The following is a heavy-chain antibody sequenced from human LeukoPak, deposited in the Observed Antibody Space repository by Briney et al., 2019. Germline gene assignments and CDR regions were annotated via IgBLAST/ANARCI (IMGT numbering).Heavy chain of an antibody. CDR1: GGSISSGYY. D-gene: IGHD3-10*01. Sequence: SETLSLTCTVSGGSISSGYYWGWIRQPPGKGLEWIGSIYHSGSTYYNPSLKSRVTISVDTSKNQFSLKLSSVTAADTAVYYCASLLLWFGEVVAFDIWGQGTMVTVSS. J-gene: IGHJ3*02. CDR3: ASLLLWFGEVVAFDI. CDR2: IYHSGST. V-gene: IGHV4-38-2*02.